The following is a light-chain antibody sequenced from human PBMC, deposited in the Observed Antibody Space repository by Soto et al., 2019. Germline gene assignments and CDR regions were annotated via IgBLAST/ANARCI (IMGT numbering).Light chain of an antibody. J-gene: IGKJ5*01. Sequence: EIVMTQSPATLSVSPGERATLSCRATQSVSSNLAWYQQKPGQAPRLLIYGASTRGPGIPARFSGSRSGTEFILTISSLQSEDFAVYYCQQYNNWPPTFGQGTRLEIK. CDR1: QSVSSN. CDR2: GAS. CDR3: QQYNNWPPT. V-gene: IGKV3-15*01.